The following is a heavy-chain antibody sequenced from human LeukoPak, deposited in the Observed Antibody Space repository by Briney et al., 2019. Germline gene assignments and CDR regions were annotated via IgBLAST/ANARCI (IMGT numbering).Heavy chain of an antibody. Sequence: GGSLRLSCAASGFTFSSYAMHWVRQAPGKGLEWVAVISYDGSNKYYADSVKGRFTISRDNSKNTLYLQMNSLRAEDTAVYYCALVIAVAGTFDYWGQGTLVTVSS. V-gene: IGHV3-30-3*01. CDR1: GFTFSSYA. CDR2: ISYDGSNK. D-gene: IGHD6-19*01. CDR3: ALVIAVAGTFDY. J-gene: IGHJ4*02.